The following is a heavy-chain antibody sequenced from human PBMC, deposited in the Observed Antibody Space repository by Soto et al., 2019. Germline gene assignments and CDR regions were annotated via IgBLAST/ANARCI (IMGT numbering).Heavy chain of an antibody. V-gene: IGHV5-51*01. Sequence: GESLKISCEGSGYSFRNYWIGWVRQVPGTGLEWVGIIYPGDSDTIYNPSFQGHVIISAAKSINTAYLQWNSLKASDTAIYYCARRDTSGCECGPHFYGDYWGQGTQCTLSS. CDR1: GYSFRNYW. CDR2: IYPGDSDT. CDR3: ARRDTSGCECGPHFYGDY. D-gene: IGHD6-19*01. J-gene: IGHJ4*02.